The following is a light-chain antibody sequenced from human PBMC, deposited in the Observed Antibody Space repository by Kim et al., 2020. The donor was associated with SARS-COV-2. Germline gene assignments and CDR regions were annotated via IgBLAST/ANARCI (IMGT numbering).Light chain of an antibody. V-gene: IGKV1-17*01. CDR2: GAS. Sequence: ASVGDRVTITCRASQGIRNDLGWYQQNPGKAPKRLIYGASSLQSGVPSRCSGSGSGTEFALTISSVQPEDFATYYCLQHNTYPITFGQGTQLEIK. CDR1: QGIRND. J-gene: IGKJ5*01. CDR3: LQHNTYPIT.